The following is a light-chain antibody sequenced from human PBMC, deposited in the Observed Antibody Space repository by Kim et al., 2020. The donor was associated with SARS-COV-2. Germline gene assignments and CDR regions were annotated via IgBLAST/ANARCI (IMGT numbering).Light chain of an antibody. CDR2: DVS. Sequence: QSALTQSASVSGSPGQSITISCTGTSSDVGNFNYVSWYQQHPGKAPKLMIYDVSKRPSGVSNRFSGSKSGNTASLTISGLQAEDEADYYCSSYTSSSVVFGGGTQLTVL. J-gene: IGLJ2*01. CDR1: SSDVGNFNY. V-gene: IGLV2-14*01. CDR3: SSYTSSSVV.